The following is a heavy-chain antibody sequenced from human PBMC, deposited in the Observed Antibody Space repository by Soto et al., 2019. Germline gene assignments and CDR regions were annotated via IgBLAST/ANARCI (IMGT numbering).Heavy chain of an antibody. J-gene: IGHJ4*02. D-gene: IGHD2-21*01. CDR2: IHAGNGNA. CDR1: GYSFMTYA. CDR3: ARETFSVPTYSCDS. Sequence: QVQLVQSGAEVKKPGASVKVSCKTSGYSFMTYAIHWVRQAPGQSLEWMGWIHAGNGNAKYSQNFQGRVSITRDTSENTVYMELSSLRSEDTSLYYCARETFSVPTYSCDSWGQGTLVTVSS. V-gene: IGHV1-3*01.